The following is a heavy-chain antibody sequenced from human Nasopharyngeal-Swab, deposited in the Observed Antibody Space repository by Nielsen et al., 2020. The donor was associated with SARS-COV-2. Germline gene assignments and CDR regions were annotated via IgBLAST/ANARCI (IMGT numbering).Heavy chain of an antibody. D-gene: IGHD3-22*01. CDR1: GGSTISDYW. J-gene: IGHJ4*02. V-gene: IGHV4-4*02. CDR2: VHHSKNA. Sequence: SETLSLTCAVSGGSTISDYWWTWVRQPPGRGLEWIGEVHHSKNANYNPSLKSRVTLLVDKSKNQFSLNLNSMTAADTAVYYCARGRRYYYDSSGYLDYWGQGTLVTVSS. CDR3: ARGRRYYYDSSGYLDY.